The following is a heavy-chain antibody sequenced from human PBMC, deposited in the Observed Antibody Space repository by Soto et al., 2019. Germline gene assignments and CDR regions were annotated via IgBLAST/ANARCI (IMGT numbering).Heavy chain of an antibody. Sequence: SLRLSCAVSGFTFDDNAMHWVRQAPEKGLEWVSGINWKSDIGYADSVKGRFTISRDNAENSLYLQMNSLRAEDTALYYCAISQDRGGRTTFISWGQGTQGTVS. CDR1: GFTFDDNA. J-gene: IGHJ5*02. CDR2: INWKSDI. CDR3: AISQDRGGRTTFIS. D-gene: IGHD3-16*01. V-gene: IGHV3-9*01.